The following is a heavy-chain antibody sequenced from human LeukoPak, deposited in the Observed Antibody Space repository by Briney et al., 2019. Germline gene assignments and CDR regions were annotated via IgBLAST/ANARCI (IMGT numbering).Heavy chain of an antibody. J-gene: IGHJ4*02. V-gene: IGHV3-30*18. D-gene: IGHD1-1*01. CDR1: GFTFSSYG. Sequence: PGRSLRLSCAASGFTFSSYGMHWVRQAPGKGLEWVGVMSYNGQITDYADSVKGRFTISRDNSQNMLYLQMNSLRVDDTSVYYCAKVQLERRELLPNFHFWGQGTLVSVSS. CDR2: MSYNGQIT. CDR3: AKVQLERRELLPNFHF.